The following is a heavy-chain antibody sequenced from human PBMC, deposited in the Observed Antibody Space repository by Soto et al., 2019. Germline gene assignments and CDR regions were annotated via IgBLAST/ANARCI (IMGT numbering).Heavy chain of an antibody. CDR1: DGYFSTYY. Sequence: SETLSLTCAVDDGYFSTYYWNWIRQSPGKGLEWIGKINYSGSNNYNPSLKSRVTISIDMSKNQVSLKLTSVTAADTAMYYCARKAYYASGRINLFDSWGQGTLVTVSS. D-gene: IGHD3-10*01. J-gene: IGHJ4*02. CDR3: ARKAYYASGRINLFDS. CDR2: INYSGSN. V-gene: IGHV4-34*01.